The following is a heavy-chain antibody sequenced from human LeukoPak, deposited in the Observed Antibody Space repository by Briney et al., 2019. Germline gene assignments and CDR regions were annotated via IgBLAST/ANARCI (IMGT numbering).Heavy chain of an antibody. CDR2: ISGSGGST. Sequence: RGSLRLSCTTSGFNFSIYPMTWVRQAPGKGLEWVSAISGSGGSTYYADSVKGRFTISRDNSKNTLYLQMNSLRAEDTAVYYCAKLLYYYDSSQPYWGQGTLVTVSS. CDR3: AKLLYYYDSSQPY. V-gene: IGHV3-23*01. J-gene: IGHJ4*02. CDR1: GFNFSIYP. D-gene: IGHD3-22*01.